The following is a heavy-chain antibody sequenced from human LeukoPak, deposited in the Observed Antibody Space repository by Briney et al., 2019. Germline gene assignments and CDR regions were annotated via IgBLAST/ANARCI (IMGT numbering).Heavy chain of an antibody. CDR1: GFNFSSYW. CDR2: VNQEGSEE. Sequence: PGGSLRLSCAASGFNFSSYWMTWVRQAPGKGLEWVAHVNQEGSEETYVDSVKGRFIISRDNAKKSLFLHMNSLRAEDTAVYYCAREPVYDYVWGSYRDYWGQGTLVTVSS. D-gene: IGHD3-16*02. J-gene: IGHJ4*02. CDR3: AREPVYDYVWGSYRDY. V-gene: IGHV3-7*01.